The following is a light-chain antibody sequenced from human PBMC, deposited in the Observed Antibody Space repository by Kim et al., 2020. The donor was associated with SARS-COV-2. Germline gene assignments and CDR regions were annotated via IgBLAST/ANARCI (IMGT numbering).Light chain of an antibody. CDR2: KES. V-gene: IGKV1-5*03. Sequence: DIQMTQSPSTLSASVGDRVTITCRASQSISSWLAWYQQKPGKAPKLLIYKESSLASGVPSRFSGSGSGTEFTLTISSLQPDDFATYYCQQYNSYSRTFGQGTKVDIK. J-gene: IGKJ1*01. CDR3: QQYNSYSRT. CDR1: QSISSW.